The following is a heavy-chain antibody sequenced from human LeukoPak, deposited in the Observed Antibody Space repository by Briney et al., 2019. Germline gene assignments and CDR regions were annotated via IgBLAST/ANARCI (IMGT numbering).Heavy chain of an antibody. J-gene: IGHJ4*02. D-gene: IGHD3-9*01. CDR3: AKIWAYYDILTGSFDY. V-gene: IGHV4-34*01. CDR2: INHSGST. Sequence: SEALSLTCAVYGGSFSGYYWSWIRQPPGKGLEWIGEINHSGSTNYNPSLKSRGTISVDTSKNQFYLKLSSVTAADTAVYYCAKIWAYYDILTGSFDYWGQGTLVTVSS. CDR1: GGSFSGYY.